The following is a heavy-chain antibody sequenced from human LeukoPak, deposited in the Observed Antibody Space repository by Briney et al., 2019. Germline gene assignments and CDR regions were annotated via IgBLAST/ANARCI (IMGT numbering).Heavy chain of an antibody. V-gene: IGHV3-33*01. Sequence: GGSLRLSCAASGFSFSNYGMHWVNQPPGKGLEWVAIIWYDGSNKYYADSVKGRFTISRDNSKNTLDLQLNSLRVEDTGVYYCATEGVAVAGFDYWGQGTLVTVSS. CDR3: ATEGVAVAGFDY. CDR2: IWYDGSNK. CDR1: GFSFSNYG. J-gene: IGHJ4*02. D-gene: IGHD6-19*01.